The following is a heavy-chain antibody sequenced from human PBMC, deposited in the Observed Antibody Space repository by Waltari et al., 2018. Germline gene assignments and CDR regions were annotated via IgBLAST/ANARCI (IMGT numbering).Heavy chain of an antibody. D-gene: IGHD5-12*01. CDR2: IIPILGIA. Sequence: QVQLVQSGAEVKKPGSSVKVSCKASGGTFSSYAISWVRQAPGQGLEWMGRIIPILGIANYAQKFQGRVTITADKSTSTAYMELSSLRSEDTAVYYCARDGDGYRHFDYWGQGTLVTVSS. J-gene: IGHJ4*02. CDR3: ARDGDGYRHFDY. CDR1: GGTFSSYA. V-gene: IGHV1-69*09.